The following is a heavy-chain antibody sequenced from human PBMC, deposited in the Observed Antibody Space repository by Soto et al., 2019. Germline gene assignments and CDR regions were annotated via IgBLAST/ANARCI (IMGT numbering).Heavy chain of an antibody. D-gene: IGHD1-26*01. CDR2: ISSSSSYI. CDR1: GFTFSSYS. V-gene: IGHV3-21*01. J-gene: IGHJ4*02. CDR3: ASCIGRSPHFDY. Sequence: EVQLVESGGGLVKPGGSLRLSCAASGFTFSSYSMNWVRQAPGKGLEWVSSISSSSSYIYYADSVKGRFTISRDNAKNALYRQMNSLRAEDTAVYYCASCIGRSPHFDYWGQGTLVTVSS.